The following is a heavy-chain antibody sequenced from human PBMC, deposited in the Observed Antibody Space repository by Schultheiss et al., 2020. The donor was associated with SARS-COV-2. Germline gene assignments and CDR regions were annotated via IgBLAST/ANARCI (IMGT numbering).Heavy chain of an antibody. V-gene: IGHV1-2*02. CDR2: INPNSGGT. D-gene: IGHD6-13*01. J-gene: IGHJ6*02. Sequence: ASVKVSCKASGYTFTGYYMHWVRQAPGQGLEWMGWINPNSGGTNYAQQFQGRVTITADKSTSTAYMELSSLRSEDTAVYYCARMRAAGDLYYHYDVDVWGQGTTVTVSS. CDR1: GYTFTGYY. CDR3: ARMRAAGDLYYHYDVDV.